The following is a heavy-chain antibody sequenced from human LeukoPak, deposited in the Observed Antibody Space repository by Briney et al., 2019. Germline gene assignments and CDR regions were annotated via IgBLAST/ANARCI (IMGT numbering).Heavy chain of an antibody. CDR2: IYHSGST. V-gene: IGHV4-38-2*01. D-gene: IGHD3-3*01. CDR1: GYSISGGYY. Sequence: SETLSLTCAVSGYSISGGYYWGWIRQPPGKGLEWIGSIYHSGSTYYNPSLKSRVTISVDTSKNQFSLKPSSVTAADTAVYYCARVYYDFWSGYYMDYFDYRAREPWSPSPQ. J-gene: IGHJ4*02. CDR3: ARVYYDFWSGYYMDYFDY.